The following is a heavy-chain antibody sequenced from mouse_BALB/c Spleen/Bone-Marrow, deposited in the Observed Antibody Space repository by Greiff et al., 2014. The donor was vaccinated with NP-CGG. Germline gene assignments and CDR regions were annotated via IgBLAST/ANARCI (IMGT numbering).Heavy chain of an antibody. CDR3: NKDDYDFDY. Sequence: VQLQQSGAELVRPGASVKLSCTASGFYFNDYFIHWVKQRPEQGLEWIGWIDPYNGDTEYDPKFQGKATMTADTSSNTAYLKLSRLTSEDTADYYGNKDDYDFDYWGQGTTLTVSS. CDR2: IDPYNGDT. CDR1: GFYFNDYF. V-gene: IGHV14-4*02. J-gene: IGHJ2*01. D-gene: IGHD2-4*01.